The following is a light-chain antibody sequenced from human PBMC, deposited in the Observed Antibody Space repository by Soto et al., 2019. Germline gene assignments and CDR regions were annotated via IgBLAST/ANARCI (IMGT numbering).Light chain of an antibody. CDR2: VAS. Sequence: DIQMTQSPSSLSASLGDRVTITCRASQAIRNDVGWYQQKPGQDPKRLIYVASRLESGVPSRFSGSGFGTEFILTSSSLQPEDFATYYCLRHNNYPWTFGEGTKVEIK. V-gene: IGKV1-17*01. CDR3: LRHNNYPWT. J-gene: IGKJ1*01. CDR1: QAIRND.